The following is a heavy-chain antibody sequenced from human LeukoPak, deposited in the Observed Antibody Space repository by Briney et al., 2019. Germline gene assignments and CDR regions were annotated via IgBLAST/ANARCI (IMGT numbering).Heavy chain of an antibody. Sequence: GGSLRLSCAASGFTFSSYGMHWVRQAPGKGLEWVAFIRYDGSNKYYADSVKGRFTISRDNSKNTLYLQMNSLRAEDTAVYYCARGPVLLWFGELLPPYFDYWGQGTLVTVSS. CDR1: GFTFSSYG. CDR2: IRYDGSNK. J-gene: IGHJ4*02. D-gene: IGHD3-10*01. V-gene: IGHV3-30*02. CDR3: ARGPVLLWFGELLPPYFDY.